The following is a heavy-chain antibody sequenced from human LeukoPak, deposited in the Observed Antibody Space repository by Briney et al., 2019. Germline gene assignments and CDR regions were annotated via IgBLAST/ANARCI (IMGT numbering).Heavy chain of an antibody. Sequence: SETLSLTCTVSGGSISSYYWSWIRQPPGKGLEWIGSIYYSGSTYYNPSLKSRVTISVDTSKNQFSLKLSSVTAADTAVYYCARSRHHYYYYMDVWGKGTTVTISS. CDR1: GGSISSYY. CDR3: ARSRHHYYYYMDV. CDR2: IYYSGST. J-gene: IGHJ6*03. V-gene: IGHV4-39*01.